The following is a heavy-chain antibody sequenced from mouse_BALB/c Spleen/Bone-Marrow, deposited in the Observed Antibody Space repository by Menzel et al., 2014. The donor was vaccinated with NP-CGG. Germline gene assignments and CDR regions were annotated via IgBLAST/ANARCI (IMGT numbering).Heavy chain of an antibody. Sequence: LVKTGASVKISCKASGHSFTGYYMHWVKQSHGKSLEWIGYISCYNGATSYNQKFKGKASFTVDTSSGTAYMQFNSLTSEDSAVYFCARRDYRYDGFAYWGQGTLVTVSA. J-gene: IGHJ3*01. CDR3: ARRDYRYDGFAY. V-gene: IGHV1S34*01. CDR1: GHSFTGYY. D-gene: IGHD2-14*01. CDR2: ISCYNGAT.